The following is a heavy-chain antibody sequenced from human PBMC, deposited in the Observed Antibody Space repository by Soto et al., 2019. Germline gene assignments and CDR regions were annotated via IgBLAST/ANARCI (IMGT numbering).Heavy chain of an antibody. CDR1: GGSISSSNW. CDR3: ASVRGGYYYAMDV. V-gene: IGHV4-4*02. J-gene: IGHJ6*02. CDR2: IYHSGST. Sequence: QVQLQESGPGLVKPSGTLSLTCAVSGGSISSSNWWSWVRQPPGKGLEWIGEIYHSGSTNYNPSLKSRVTISGDQYKEQFPLEVGSVAAGDTGVYYCASVRGGYYYAMDVWGQGTTVTVSS. D-gene: IGHD3-10*02.